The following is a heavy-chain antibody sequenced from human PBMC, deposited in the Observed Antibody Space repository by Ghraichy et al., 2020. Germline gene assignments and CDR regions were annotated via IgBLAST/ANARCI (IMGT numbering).Heavy chain of an antibody. J-gene: IGHJ4*02. D-gene: IGHD5-24*01. V-gene: IGHV3-74*01. CDR1: GFTFSSYW. CDR2: IKSDGSGI. Sequence: ETLSLTCAASGFTFSSYWMNWVRQDPGKGLVWVSRIKSDGSGIIYADSVKGRFTISRDNAKNTLYLQMNSLRAEDTAVYYCARDGDGGAWDFDYWGQGTLVTVSS. CDR3: ARDGDGGAWDFDY.